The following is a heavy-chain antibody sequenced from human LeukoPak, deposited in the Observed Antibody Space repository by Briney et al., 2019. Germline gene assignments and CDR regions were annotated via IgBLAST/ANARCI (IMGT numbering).Heavy chain of an antibody. CDR1: GGSVSSGTYY. CDR2: IYYSGST. CDR3: ARHGTYGDYAFDY. J-gene: IGHJ4*02. D-gene: IGHD4-17*01. Sequence: PSETLSLTCTVSGGSVSSGTYYWSWIRQPPGKGLEWIGYIYYSGSTNYNPSLKSRVTMSVDTSKHQFSLKLTSVTAADTAFYYCARHGTYGDYAFDYWGQGTLVTVSS. V-gene: IGHV4-61*01.